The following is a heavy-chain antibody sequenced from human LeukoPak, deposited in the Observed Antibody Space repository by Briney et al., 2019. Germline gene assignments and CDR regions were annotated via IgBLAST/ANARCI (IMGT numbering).Heavy chain of an antibody. D-gene: IGHD5-18*01. Sequence: SETLSLTCAVYGGSFSGYYWSWIRQLPGNGLEWIGEINHSGSTNYNPSLKSRVTISVDTSKNQFSLKLSSVTAADTAVYYCARDRIQLWSYYYYGMDVWGQGTTVTVSS. CDR3: ARDRIQLWSYYYYGMDV. V-gene: IGHV4-34*01. CDR2: INHSGST. J-gene: IGHJ6*02. CDR1: GGSFSGYY.